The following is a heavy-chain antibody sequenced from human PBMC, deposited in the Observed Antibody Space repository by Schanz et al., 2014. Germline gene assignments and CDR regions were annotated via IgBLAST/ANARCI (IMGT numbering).Heavy chain of an antibody. D-gene: IGHD1-1*01. V-gene: IGHV4-4*02. Sequence: QVQLQESGPGLVKPSGTLSLTCAVSGASISSSNWWSWVRQPAGKALECVGRVFPNGITNYNPSLKSRVTLPLPPSNSQFSRALPSLTAADTAVYYCARDTTWRLDLWGRGTLVTVSS. J-gene: IGHJ2*01. CDR1: GASISSSNW. CDR2: VFPNGIT. CDR3: ARDTTWRLDL.